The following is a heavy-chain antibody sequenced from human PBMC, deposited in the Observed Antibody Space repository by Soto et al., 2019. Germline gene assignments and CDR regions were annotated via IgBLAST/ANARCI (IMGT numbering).Heavy chain of an antibody. D-gene: IGHD7-27*01. CDR3: ARAKFESTGWHQFDI. CDR2: VSHSGNT. V-gene: IGHV4-34*01. J-gene: IGHJ4*02. CDR1: CGSFTGHF. Sequence: PSETLSLTCTVSCGSFTGHFWSWVRQPPGKGLEWIGEVSHSGNTKYYPSLRSRVTLSVDSSKNQISLALTSVTAADTAVYYCARAKFESTGWHQFDIWGQGTRVTVST.